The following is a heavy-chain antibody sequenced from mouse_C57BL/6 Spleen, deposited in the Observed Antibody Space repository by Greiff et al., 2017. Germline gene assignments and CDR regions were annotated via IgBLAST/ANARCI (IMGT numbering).Heavy chain of an antibody. D-gene: IGHD2-5*01. CDR2: IDPSDSYT. CDR3: ARSYSNYERPYYFDY. V-gene: IGHV1-69*01. Sequence: QVQLQQPGAELVMPGASVKLSCKASGYTFTSYWMHWVKQRPGQGLEWIGEIDPSDSYTNYNQKFKGKSTLTVDKSSSTAYMQLSSLTSEDSAVYYGARSYSNYERPYYFDYWGQGTTLTVSS. J-gene: IGHJ2*01. CDR1: GYTFTSYW.